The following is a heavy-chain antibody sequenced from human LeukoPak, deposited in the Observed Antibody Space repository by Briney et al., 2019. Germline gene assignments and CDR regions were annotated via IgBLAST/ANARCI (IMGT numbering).Heavy chain of an antibody. J-gene: IGHJ5*02. V-gene: IGHV3-66*02. CDR3: ARDQRSESYYPWGWLDP. CDR1: GFAVSTNY. Sequence: GGSLRLSCAASGFAVSTNYLSWVCQAPGKGLEWVSVIYSDGSTYYTDSVKGRFTISRDNSKNTLYLQMNSLRPEDTAVYYCARDQRSESYYPWGWLDPWGQGTLVTVSS. CDR2: IYSDGST. D-gene: IGHD1-26*01.